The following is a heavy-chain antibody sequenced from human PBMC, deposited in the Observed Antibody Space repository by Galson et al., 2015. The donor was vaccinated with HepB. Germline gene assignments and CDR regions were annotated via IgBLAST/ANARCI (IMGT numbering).Heavy chain of an antibody. CDR3: ARQRSGISGKFDY. J-gene: IGHJ4*02. CDR2: IYYSGST. D-gene: IGHD2-15*01. V-gene: IGHV4-39*01. Sequence: ETLSLTCTVSGGSISSSSYYWGWIRQPPGKGLEWIGSIYYSGSTYYNPSLKSRVTISVDTSKNQFSLKLSSVTAADTAVYYCARQRSGISGKFDYWGQGTLVTVSS. CDR1: GGSISSSSYY.